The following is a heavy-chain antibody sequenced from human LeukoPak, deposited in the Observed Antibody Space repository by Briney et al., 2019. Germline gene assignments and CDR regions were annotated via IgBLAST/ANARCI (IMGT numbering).Heavy chain of an antibody. D-gene: IGHD2-8*02. J-gene: IGHJ3*02. Sequence: PSETLSLTCTVSGDSISSYYWSWIRQPPGRGLVWIGYIHYSGSTNYNPSLKSRVTISVDTSKNQFSLKMTSVTAADTAVYYCARQGPGGRAFDIWGQGTTVTVSS. CDR2: IHYSGST. V-gene: IGHV4-59*08. CDR3: ARQGPGGRAFDI. CDR1: GDSISSYY.